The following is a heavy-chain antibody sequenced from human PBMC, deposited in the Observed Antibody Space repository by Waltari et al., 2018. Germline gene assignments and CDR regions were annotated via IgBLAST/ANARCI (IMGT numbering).Heavy chain of an antibody. CDR3: ARKRAARRFTGDYYYYYGMDV. V-gene: IGHV4-38-2*01. CDR2: IYHSGST. Sequence: RSIYHSGSTYYNPSLKSRVTISVDTSKNQFSLKLSSVTAADTAVYYCARKRAARRFTGDYYYYYGMDVWGQGTTVTVSS. J-gene: IGHJ6*02. D-gene: IGHD6-6*01.